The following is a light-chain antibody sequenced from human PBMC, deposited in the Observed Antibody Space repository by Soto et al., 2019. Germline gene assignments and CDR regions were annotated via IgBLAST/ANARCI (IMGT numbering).Light chain of an antibody. CDR3: QEYNSYSST. CDR1: QSTSNW. V-gene: IGKV1-5*01. Sequence: DIQMTQSPSTLSASVGAIVTSTYRASQSTSNWLAWYQQKPGKAPKLLIYAASSLESGVPSRFSGSGSWTEFTLTIISLQPDDVATYYCQEYNSYSSTFGQGTKVDIK. CDR2: AAS. J-gene: IGKJ1*01.